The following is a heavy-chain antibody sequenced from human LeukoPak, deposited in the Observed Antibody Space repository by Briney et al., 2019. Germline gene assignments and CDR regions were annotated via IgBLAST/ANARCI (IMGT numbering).Heavy chain of an antibody. V-gene: IGHV4-30-2*01. Sequence: SQTLSLTCAVSGGSISSGGYSWSWIRQPPGKGLEWIGYIYHSGSTYYNPFLKSRVTISVDRSKNQFSLKLSSVTAADTAVYSCARSVGGYYDSSGYVPDAFDIWGQGTMVTVSS. CDR2: IYHSGST. J-gene: IGHJ3*02. D-gene: IGHD3-22*01. CDR1: GGSISSGGYS. CDR3: ARSVGGYYDSSGYVPDAFDI.